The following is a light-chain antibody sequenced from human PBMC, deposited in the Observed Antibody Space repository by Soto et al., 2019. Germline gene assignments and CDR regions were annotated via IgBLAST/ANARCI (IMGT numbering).Light chain of an antibody. J-gene: IGKJ4*01. V-gene: IGKV1-39*01. CDR1: QSISSY. Sequence: DIQMTQSPSSLSASLGDRVTITCRASQSISSYLHWYQQKPGKAPKLLIYTASTLQSGVPSRFSGCGSGTDFTLTISSLQPEDFATYYCQQSSSPPLTFGGGTKVEIK. CDR3: QQSSSPPLT. CDR2: TAS.